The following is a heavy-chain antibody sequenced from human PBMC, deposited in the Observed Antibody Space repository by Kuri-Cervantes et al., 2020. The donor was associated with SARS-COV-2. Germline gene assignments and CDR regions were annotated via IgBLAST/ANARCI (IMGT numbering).Heavy chain of an antibody. CDR3: ARGESIYGSRWYAGGLDY. J-gene: IGHJ4*02. D-gene: IGHD6-13*01. V-gene: IGHV1-2*02. CDR1: EYNFSGYY. CDR2: INPNSGGT. Sequence: ASVKVSCKASEYNFSGYYLHWVRQAPGQGLEWMGWINPNSGGTNFTQKFEGRVTVTRDTSINTAYMDLTRLGSDDTAVYYCARGESIYGSRWYAGGLDYWGQGTLVTVSS.